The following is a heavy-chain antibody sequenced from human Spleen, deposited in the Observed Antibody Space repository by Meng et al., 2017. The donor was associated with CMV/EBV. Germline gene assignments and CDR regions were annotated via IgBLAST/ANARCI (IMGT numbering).Heavy chain of an antibody. V-gene: IGHV4-39*06. D-gene: IGHD3-3*01. CDR2: LSYGGNI. J-gene: IGHJ6*02. CDR1: GASITSSTYF. Sequence: SETLSLTCTVSGASITSSTYFWDWIRQSPGKGLEWIGSLSYGGNIYYNSSPKSRVTISVDMSKNQITLRLTSVTAADTAVYYCARGQPFWSGYNVWGQGTTVTVSS. CDR3: ARGQPFWSGYNV.